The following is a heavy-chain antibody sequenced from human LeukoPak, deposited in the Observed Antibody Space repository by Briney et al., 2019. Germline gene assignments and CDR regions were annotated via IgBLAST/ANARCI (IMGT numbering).Heavy chain of an antibody. Sequence: ASVKVSCKASGYTFTSYGIRWVRQAPGQGLEWMGWISTYNGHTNYAQNLQGRVTMTTDTSTSTAYMELRSLRSDDTAVYYCARDYYYDSSGYHWGQGTLVTVSS. V-gene: IGHV1-18*01. J-gene: IGHJ4*02. CDR2: ISTYNGHT. CDR3: ARDYYYDSSGYH. CDR1: GYTFTSYG. D-gene: IGHD3-22*01.